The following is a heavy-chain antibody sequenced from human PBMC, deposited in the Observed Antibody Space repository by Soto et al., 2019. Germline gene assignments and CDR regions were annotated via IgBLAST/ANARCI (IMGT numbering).Heavy chain of an antibody. J-gene: IGHJ4*02. Sequence: PGGSPRLSCVASGFTFSNFEMSWVRQAPGKGLEWVASIRSTGTNIFYADSVKGRFTISRDNGKNSLFLHMNSLRTEDTALYYCAAGCCGHDPSYFDYWGQGTLVTVS. CDR3: AAGCCGHDPSYFDY. CDR2: IRSTGTNI. D-gene: IGHD5-12*01. V-gene: IGHV3-48*03. CDR1: GFTFSNFE.